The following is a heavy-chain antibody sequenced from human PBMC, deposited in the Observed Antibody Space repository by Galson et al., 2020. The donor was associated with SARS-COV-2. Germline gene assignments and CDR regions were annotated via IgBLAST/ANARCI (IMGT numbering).Heavy chain of an antibody. D-gene: IGHD3-10*02. CDR1: GASISGADYY. CDR2: IYYSGRA. J-gene: IGHJ4*02. CDR3: ARVNDDHTEYYYVSYDS. Sequence: ETSETLSLTCTVSGASISGADYYWSWIRPPPGKDLEWVGYIYYSGRAYYSPSLKSRVTISVDTSKNQFSLKLSSVTAADTAVYYCARVNDDHTEYYYVSYDSWGRGTLVTVSS. V-gene: IGHV4-30-4*01.